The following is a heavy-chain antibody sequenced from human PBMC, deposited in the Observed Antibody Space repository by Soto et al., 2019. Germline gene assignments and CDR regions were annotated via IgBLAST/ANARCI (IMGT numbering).Heavy chain of an antibody. J-gene: IGHJ1*01. CDR1: GGSISSYY. CDR3: ARQYDYGDYASGFQH. D-gene: IGHD4-17*01. CDR2: IYYSGST. V-gene: IGHV4-59*08. Sequence: QVQLQESGPGLVKPSETLSLTCTVTGGSISSYYWSWIRQPPGQGLEWIGYIYYSGSTNYNPSLKSRVTISVDTAKNQFSLKLRSATAADTAVYYCARQYDYGDYASGFQHWGQGTMVTVSS.